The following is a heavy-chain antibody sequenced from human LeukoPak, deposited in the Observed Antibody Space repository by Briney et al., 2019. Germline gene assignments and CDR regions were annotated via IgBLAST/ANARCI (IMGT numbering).Heavy chain of an antibody. CDR1: GFTDSSHY. V-gene: IGHV3-66*01. D-gene: IGHD6-19*01. Sequence: GRSLSLSRAASGFTDSSHYMSWVRQASGKGLEWVLVIYSGDSTYYADCVKGRFTISRDNSKNTLYLQMNGLRAEDTAVYYCARVAGIAVADVFDYWGQGTLVTVSS. J-gene: IGHJ4*02. CDR3: ARVAGIAVADVFDY. CDR2: IYSGDST.